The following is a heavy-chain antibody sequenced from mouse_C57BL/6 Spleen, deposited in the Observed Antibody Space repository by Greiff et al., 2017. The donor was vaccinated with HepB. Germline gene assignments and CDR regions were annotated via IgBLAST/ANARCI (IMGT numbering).Heavy chain of an antibody. J-gene: IGHJ3*01. CDR1: GYTFTDYY. D-gene: IGHD2-9*01. V-gene: IGHV1-76*01. Sequence: QVHVKQSGAELVRPGASVKLSCKASGYTFTDYYINWVKQRPGQGLEWIARIYPGSGNTYYNEKFKGKATLTAEKSSSTAYMQLSSLTSEDSAVYFCARPSYYGYDVWFAYWGQGTLVTVSA. CDR2: IYPGSGNT. CDR3: ARPSYYGYDVWFAY.